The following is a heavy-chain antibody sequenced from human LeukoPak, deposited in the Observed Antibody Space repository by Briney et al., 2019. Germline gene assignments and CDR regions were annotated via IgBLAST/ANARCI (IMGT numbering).Heavy chain of an antibody. V-gene: IGHV3-53*01. CDR1: GFTVSSNY. Sequence: GGSLRLSCAASGFTVSSNYMSWVRQAPGKGLEWVSVIDSGGSTYYADSVKGRFTISRNNSRNTLYLQMNSLRAEDTAVYYCARSTVVTGRYYYYYMDVWGKGTTVSVSS. CDR2: IDSGGST. J-gene: IGHJ6*03. CDR3: ARSTVVTGRYYYYYMDV. D-gene: IGHD4-23*01.